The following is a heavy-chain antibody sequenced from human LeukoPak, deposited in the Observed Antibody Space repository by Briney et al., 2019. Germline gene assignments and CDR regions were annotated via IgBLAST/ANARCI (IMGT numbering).Heavy chain of an antibody. V-gene: IGHV3-30*15. CDR2: ISKDGSNE. Sequence: GGSLRLSCAASGFTFSSYAMYWVHQAPGKGLEWVALISKDGSNEDHADSVKGRFTISRDNSKDTLYLQMSSLRVEDTAVYYCAREAYYGSGRSRQPSPVWGQGTLVTVSS. CDR1: GFTFSSYA. CDR3: AREAYYGSGRSRQPSPV. J-gene: IGHJ4*02. D-gene: IGHD3-10*01.